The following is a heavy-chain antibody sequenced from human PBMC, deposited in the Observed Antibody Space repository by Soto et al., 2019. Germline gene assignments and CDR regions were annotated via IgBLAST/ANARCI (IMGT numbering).Heavy chain of an antibody. V-gene: IGHV3-48*01. CDR3: AREAATLNWFDP. J-gene: IGHJ5*02. CDR2: ISSSSSTI. Sequence: EVQLVESGGGLVQPGGSLRLSCAASGFTFSSYSMNWVRQAPGKGLEWVSYISSSSSTIYYADSVKGRFTISRNNAKNSLYLQMNSLRAEDTAVYYCAREAATLNWFDPWGQGTLVTVS. D-gene: IGHD6-25*01. CDR1: GFTFSSYS.